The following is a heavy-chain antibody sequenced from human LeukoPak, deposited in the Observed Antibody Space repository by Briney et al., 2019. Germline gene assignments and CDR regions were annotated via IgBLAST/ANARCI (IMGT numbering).Heavy chain of an antibody. CDR2: INHSGST. CDR3: ARVPPYDSTSYYYMDV. V-gene: IGHV4-39*07. Sequence: SETLSLTCTVSSGSISTSNYYWGWVRQPPGKGLEWIGEINHSGSTNYNPSLKSRVTISVDTSKNQFSLKLSSVTAADTAVYYCARVPPYDSTSYYYMDVWGKGTTVTISS. D-gene: IGHD3-22*01. J-gene: IGHJ6*03. CDR1: SGSISTSNYY.